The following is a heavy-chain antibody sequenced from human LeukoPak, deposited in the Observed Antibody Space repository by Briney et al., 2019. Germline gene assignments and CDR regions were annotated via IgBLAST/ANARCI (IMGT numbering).Heavy chain of an antibody. D-gene: IGHD7-27*01. V-gene: IGHV3-7*05. CDR1: GFTFSTYW. CDR2: VNEDGSEK. CDR3: AKNWGWFDY. Sequence: PGGSLRLSCAASGFTFSTYWMNWVRQAPGKGLEWVATVNEDGSEKYYMDSVKGRFIIFRDNAKNSLYLQMNSLRAEDTAVYHCAKNWGWFDYWGQGTLVPVSS. J-gene: IGHJ4*02.